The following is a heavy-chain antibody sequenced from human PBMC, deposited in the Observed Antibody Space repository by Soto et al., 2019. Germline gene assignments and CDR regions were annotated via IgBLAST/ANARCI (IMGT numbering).Heavy chain of an antibody. CDR1: GFTFSSYA. V-gene: IGHV3-23*01. Sequence: SGGSLRLSCAASGFTFSSYAMSWVRQAPGKGLEWVSAISGSGGSTYYADSVKGRFTISRDNSKNTLYLQMNSLRAEDTAVYYCAKSNAAGTYYDILTGYFMPPYFDYWGQGTLVTVLL. J-gene: IGHJ4*02. CDR3: AKSNAAGTYYDILTGYFMPPYFDY. D-gene: IGHD3-9*01. CDR2: ISGSGGST.